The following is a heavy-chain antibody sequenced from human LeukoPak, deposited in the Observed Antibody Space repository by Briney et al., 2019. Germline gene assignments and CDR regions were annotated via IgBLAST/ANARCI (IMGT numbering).Heavy chain of an antibody. J-gene: IGHJ4*02. CDR2: INPSGGST. D-gene: IGHD1-26*01. Sequence: ASVKVSCKASGYTFTSYYMHWVRQAPGQGLEWMGIINPSGGSTSYAQKFQGRVTMTRDTSTSTVYMELSSLRSEDTAVYCCARSVGATGYFDYWGQGTLVTVSS. V-gene: IGHV1-46*01. CDR3: ARSVGATGYFDY. CDR1: GYTFTSYY.